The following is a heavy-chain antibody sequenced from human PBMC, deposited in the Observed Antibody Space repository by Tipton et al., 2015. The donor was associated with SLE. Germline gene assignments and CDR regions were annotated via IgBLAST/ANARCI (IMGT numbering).Heavy chain of an antibody. CDR3: AREGGEMATMEFDY. Sequence: QLVQSGAEVKKPGSLVKVSCKASGGTFSSYAISWVRQAPGQGLEWMGIINPSGGGTNYAQKFQGRVTMTRDTSTSTVYMELSSLRSEDTAVYYCAREGGEMATMEFDYWGQGTLVTVSS. J-gene: IGHJ4*02. V-gene: IGHV1-46*01. CDR1: GGTFSSYA. D-gene: IGHD5-24*01. CDR2: INPSGGGT.